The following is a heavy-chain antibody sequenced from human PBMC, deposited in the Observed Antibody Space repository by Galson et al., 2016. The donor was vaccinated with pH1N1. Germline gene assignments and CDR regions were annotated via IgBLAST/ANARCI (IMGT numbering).Heavy chain of an antibody. CDR2: ISSSGSTI. J-gene: IGHJ1*01. Sequence: SLRLSCAASGFTFSSYNMDWVRQAPGKGLEWVSFISSSGSTIYYADSVKGRFTISRDNAKNSLYLQMNSLRADDTAVYYCAREGQGRKHADHWGQGTLVTVSS. V-gene: IGHV3-48*01. CDR1: GFTFSSYN. CDR3: AREGQGRKHADH.